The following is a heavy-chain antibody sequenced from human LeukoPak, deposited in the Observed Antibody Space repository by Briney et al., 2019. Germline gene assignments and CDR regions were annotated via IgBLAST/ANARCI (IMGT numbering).Heavy chain of an antibody. CDR2: ISYDGSNK. Sequence: GGSLRLSCAASGFTFSSYGMHWVRQAPGKGLEWVAVISYDGSNKYYADSVKGRFTISRDNSKNTLYLQMNSLRAEDTAVYYCAKADLSAIFGAVTPSLDYYCGMDDWGQGTTVTVSS. CDR3: AKADLSAIFGAVTPSLDYYCGMDD. D-gene: IGHD3-3*01. J-gene: IGHJ6*02. V-gene: IGHV3-30*18. CDR1: GFTFSSYG.